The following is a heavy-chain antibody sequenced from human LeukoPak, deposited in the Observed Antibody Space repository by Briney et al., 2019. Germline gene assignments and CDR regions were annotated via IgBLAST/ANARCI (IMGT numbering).Heavy chain of an antibody. D-gene: IGHD3-9*01. Sequence: SETLSLTCTVSGGSISSYYWSWIRQPQGRGREWIGYIYYSGSTNYNPSLRSRATISVDTSKNQFSLKLSSVTAADTAVYYCARGYYDILTGYYYSNWFDPWGQGTLVTVSS. V-gene: IGHV4-59*01. CDR1: GGSISSYY. J-gene: IGHJ5*02. CDR3: ARGYYDILTGYYYSNWFDP. CDR2: IYYSGST.